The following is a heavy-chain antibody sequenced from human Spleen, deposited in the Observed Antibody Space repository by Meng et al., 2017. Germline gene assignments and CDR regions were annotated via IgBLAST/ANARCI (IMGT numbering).Heavy chain of an antibody. CDR2: ISSSGSTI. CDR1: GFTFSNYE. D-gene: IGHD3-10*01. V-gene: IGHV3-48*03. CDR3: ARDLSNEGSYFYYGMDV. J-gene: IGHJ6*02. Sequence: GESLKISCAASGFTFSNYEMIWVRQAPGKGLEWVSYISSSGSTIYSADSVKGRFTISRDNAKNSLYLQMNSLRAEDTAIYYCARDLSNEGSYFYYGMDVWGQGTTVTVSS.